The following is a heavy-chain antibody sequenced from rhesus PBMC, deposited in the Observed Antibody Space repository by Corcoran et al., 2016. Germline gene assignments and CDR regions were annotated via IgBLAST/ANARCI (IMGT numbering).Heavy chain of an antibody. CDR1: GFPFSSYG. CDR3: AKGPAYYDSGYLAY. D-gene: IGHD3-28*01. V-gene: IGHV3S5*01. J-gene: IGHJ4*01. Sequence: EVQLVESGGGLVQPGGSLRLSCAASGFPFSSYGMSWVSPAPGKGLEWVSYISNGVVSTSYADSVKGRFTISRDNSKNTLSLQMNSLRAEDTAVYYCAKGPAYYDSGYLAYWGQGVLVTVSS. CDR2: ISNGVVST.